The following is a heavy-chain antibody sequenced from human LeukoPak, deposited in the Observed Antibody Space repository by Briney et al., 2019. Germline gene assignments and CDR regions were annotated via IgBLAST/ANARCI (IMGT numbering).Heavy chain of an antibody. CDR1: GFTFSNHN. CDR2: INSRSNYI. Sequence: GGTLRLSCEASGFTFSNHNMNWVRQAPGKGLEWVSSINSRSNYIYYADSVKGRFTISRDNAKESLYLQMNSLRAEDTALYFCARDKVSVIPALDYWGQGTLVIVSS. D-gene: IGHD2/OR15-2a*01. V-gene: IGHV3-21*01. J-gene: IGHJ4*02. CDR3: ARDKVSVIPALDY.